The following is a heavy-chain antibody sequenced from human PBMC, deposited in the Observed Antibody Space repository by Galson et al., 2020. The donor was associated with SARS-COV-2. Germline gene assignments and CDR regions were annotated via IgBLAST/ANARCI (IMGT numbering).Heavy chain of an antibody. D-gene: IGHD2-8*01. CDR3: ARLPRDCYCMDFDY. Sequence: HGESLKISCKGSGYSFSSAWIGWVRQMPGKGLEWMGIIFPGDSDIRYSPAFQVQVTISADKSISTAYLEWSSLQVSDTAMYYCARLPRDCYCMDFDYWGEGSLVTVSS. CDR1: GYSFSSAW. J-gene: IGHJ4*02. V-gene: IGHV5-51*01. CDR2: IFPGDSDI.